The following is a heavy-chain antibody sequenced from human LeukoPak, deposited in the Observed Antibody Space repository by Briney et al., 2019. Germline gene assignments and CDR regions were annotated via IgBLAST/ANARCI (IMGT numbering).Heavy chain of an antibody. D-gene: IGHD3-22*01. V-gene: IGHV1-69*13. CDR1: GGTFSSYA. J-gene: IGHJ4*02. Sequence: ASVKVSCKASGGTFSSYAISWVRQAPGQGLEGMGGIIPIFGTANYAQKFQGRVTITADESTSTAYMELSSLRSQDTAVYYCARRTVRGVVVITTKGFDYWGQGTLVTVSS. CDR2: IIPIFGTA. CDR3: ARRTVRGVVVITTKGFDY.